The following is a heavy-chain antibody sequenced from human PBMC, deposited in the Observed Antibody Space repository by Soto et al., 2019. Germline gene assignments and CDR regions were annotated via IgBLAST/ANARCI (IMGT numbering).Heavy chain of an antibody. J-gene: IGHJ4*02. V-gene: IGHV4-59*01. CDR2: IYYSGST. CDR1: GGSISSYY. Sequence: PSETLSLTCTVSGGSISSYYWSWIRQPPGKGLEWIGYIYYSGSTNYNPSLKSRVTISVDTSKNQFSLKLSSVTAADTAVYYCARAKMATHDYWGQGTLVTVSS. CDR3: ARAKMATHDY. D-gene: IGHD5-12*01.